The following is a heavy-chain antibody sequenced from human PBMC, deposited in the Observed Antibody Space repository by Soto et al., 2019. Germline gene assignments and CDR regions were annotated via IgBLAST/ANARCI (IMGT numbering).Heavy chain of an antibody. CDR2: IYFTGNT. D-gene: IGHD6-25*01. CDR1: GGSITSSSHF. J-gene: IGHJ5*02. CDR3: AGQTFTIAAASYGRSNWFDP. V-gene: IGHV4-39*01. Sequence: SETLSLTCSASGGSITSSSHFWGWVRRPPGKGLEWVGTIYFTGNTYYTPSLKSRLTMSIDTSKNEFSLRLNSVTAADTAVYYCAGQTFTIAAASYGRSNWFDPWGPGTLVTVSS.